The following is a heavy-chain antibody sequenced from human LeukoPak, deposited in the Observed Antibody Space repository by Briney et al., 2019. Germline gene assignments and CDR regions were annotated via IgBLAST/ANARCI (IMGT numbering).Heavy chain of an antibody. J-gene: IGHJ4*02. CDR3: ARDLAWGAFDY. Sequence: GGSLRLSCAASGFTFSNHGMNWVRQSPGKGLEWLSGVSPPGGGTYYADSVKGRFTISRDDSKNTLSLQMNSLRVEDTAVYYCARDLAWGAFDYWGQGTLVTVSS. CDR1: GFTFSNHG. V-gene: IGHV3-23*01. D-gene: IGHD7-27*01. CDR2: VSPPGGGT.